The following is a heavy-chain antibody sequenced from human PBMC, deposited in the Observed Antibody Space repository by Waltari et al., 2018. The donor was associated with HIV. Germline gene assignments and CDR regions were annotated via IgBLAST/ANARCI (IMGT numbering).Heavy chain of an antibody. D-gene: IGHD3-10*01. J-gene: IGHJ5*01. CDR2: IYPHPERV. CDR3: ARRPDYGGDWFDS. Sequence: EVRLVQSGAQVKRPGDFLKISCKTSGYTFTNYWVGWVGQTAGKGLEWIGVIYPHPERVQSTPSFHGRVGIAVDWSSRTTYLEWRSLTELDTGIYFCARRPDYGGDWFDSWGQGTLVNV. V-gene: IGHV5-51*03. CDR1: GYTFTNYW.